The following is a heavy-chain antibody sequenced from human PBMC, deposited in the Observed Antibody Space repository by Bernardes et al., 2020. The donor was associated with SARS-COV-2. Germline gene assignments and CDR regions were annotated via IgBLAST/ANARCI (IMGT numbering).Heavy chain of an antibody. Sequence: GGSLRLSCAASGFTFSSYGMHWVRQAPGKGLEWVAVIWYDGSNKYYADSVKGRFTISRDNSKNTLYLQMNSLRAEDTAVYYCARGGFLGYCTGGVCAYGMDVWGQGTTVTVSS. CDR1: GFTFSSYG. J-gene: IGHJ6*02. CDR2: IWYDGSNK. CDR3: ARGGFLGYCTGGVCAYGMDV. D-gene: IGHD2-8*02. V-gene: IGHV3-33*01.